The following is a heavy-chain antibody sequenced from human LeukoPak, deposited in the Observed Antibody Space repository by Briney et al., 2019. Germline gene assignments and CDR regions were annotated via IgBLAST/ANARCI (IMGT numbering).Heavy chain of an antibody. CDR1: GFTFSSYA. J-gene: IGHJ4*02. Sequence: GRSLRLSCAASGFTFSSYAMHWVRQAPGKGLEWVAVISYDGSNKYYADSVKGRFTISRDNSKSTLYLQMNSLRAEDTAVYYCARDRWLQFGPFDYWGQGTLVTVSS. D-gene: IGHD5-24*01. CDR3: ARDRWLQFGPFDY. CDR2: ISYDGSNK. V-gene: IGHV3-30-3*01.